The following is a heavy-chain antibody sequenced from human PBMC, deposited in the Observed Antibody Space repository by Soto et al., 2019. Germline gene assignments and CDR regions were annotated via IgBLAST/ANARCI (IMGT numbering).Heavy chain of an antibody. J-gene: IGHJ5*02. Sequence: ASVKVSCKASGGTFSSYAISWVRQAPGQGLEWMGGIIPIFGTANYAQKFQGRVTITADKSTSTAYMELSSLRSEDTAVYYCARDRRGQQLALQRFDPWGQGTLVTVSS. CDR1: GGTFSSYA. CDR2: IIPIFGTA. CDR3: ARDRRGQQLALQRFDP. D-gene: IGHD6-13*01. V-gene: IGHV1-69*06.